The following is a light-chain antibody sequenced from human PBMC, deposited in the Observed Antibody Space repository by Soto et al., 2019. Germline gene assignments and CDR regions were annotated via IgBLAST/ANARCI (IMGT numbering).Light chain of an antibody. CDR1: QSVSTN. CDR3: LQYNFWPQT. V-gene: IGKV3-15*01. Sequence: EIVMMQSPATLSVSPGERATLSCRASQSVSTNFGWYQQKPGQAPRLLIFGASTRATGIPARFSGSGSGTEFTLTISSLQSEDFAVYYCLQYNFWPQTFGQGTKVEIK. CDR2: GAS. J-gene: IGKJ1*01.